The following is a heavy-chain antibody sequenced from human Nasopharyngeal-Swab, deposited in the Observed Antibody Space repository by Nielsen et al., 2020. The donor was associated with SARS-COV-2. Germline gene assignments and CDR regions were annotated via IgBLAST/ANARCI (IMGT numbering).Heavy chain of an antibody. CDR2: IDTDGSTT. V-gene: IGHV3-74*01. CDR3: ARDVAGADSA. CDR1: GFTFSSYW. Sequence: GESLKISCAASGFTFSSYWMHWVRQAPGKGLVWVSRIDTDGSTTDHADSVKGRFTISRDNAKNTLYLQMNNLRAEDTALYYCARDVAGADSAWGQGTLVTVSS. D-gene: IGHD2-21*01. J-gene: IGHJ5*02.